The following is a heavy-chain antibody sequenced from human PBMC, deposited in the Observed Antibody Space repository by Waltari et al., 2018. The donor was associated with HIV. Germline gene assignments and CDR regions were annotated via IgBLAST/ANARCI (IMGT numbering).Heavy chain of an antibody. V-gene: IGHV4-39*02. CDR1: GGSINTDSYY. CDR3: ERRYSTTSHPGGAGYFDH. J-gene: IGHJ4*02. Sequence: LQLQESGPGLVKPSETLSLTCAVSGGSINTDSYYWVWIRQSPGKGREWIGSIYYSWSTFNNPSLSGRVTISVDTSKNRFSRKLSSVTAADTAVYYCERRYSTTSHPGGAGYFDHWGQGTLVTVSS. D-gene: IGHD6-13*01. CDR2: IYYSWST.